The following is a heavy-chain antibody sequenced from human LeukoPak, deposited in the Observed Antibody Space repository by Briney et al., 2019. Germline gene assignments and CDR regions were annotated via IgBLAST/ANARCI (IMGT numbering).Heavy chain of an antibody. Sequence: GRSLRLSCAASGFTFDDYAMHWVRQAPGKGLEWVSGISWNSGSIGYADSVKGRFTISRDNAKNSLYRQMNSLRAEDTALYYCAKDGVAAAGTSYWYFDLWGRGTLVTVSS. CDR3: AKDGVAAAGTSYWYFDL. CDR2: ISWNSGSI. D-gene: IGHD6-13*01. CDR1: GFTFDDYA. J-gene: IGHJ2*01. V-gene: IGHV3-9*01.